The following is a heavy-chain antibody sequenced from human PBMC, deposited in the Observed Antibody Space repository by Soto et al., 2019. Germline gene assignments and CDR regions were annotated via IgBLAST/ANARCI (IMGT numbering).Heavy chain of an antibody. CDR1: GGTFSSYA. D-gene: IGHD1-26*01. V-gene: IGHV1-69*13. CDR2: IIPIFGTA. Sequence: GASVKVSCKASGGTFSSYAISWVRQAPGQGLEWMGGIIPIFGTANYAQKFQGRVTITADESTSTAYMELSSLRSEDTAVYYCARSFIVGATTGSYYFDYWGQGTLVTVSS. J-gene: IGHJ4*02. CDR3: ARSFIVGATTGSYYFDY.